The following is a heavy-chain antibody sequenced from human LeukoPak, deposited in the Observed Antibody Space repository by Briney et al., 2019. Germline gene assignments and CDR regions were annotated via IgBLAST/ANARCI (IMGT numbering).Heavy chain of an antibody. D-gene: IGHD4-23*01. CDR3: ARDTGYGGNWAWFDP. CDR2: IYYSGST. J-gene: IGHJ5*02. CDR1: GAFIGSYY. V-gene: IGHV4-31*03. Sequence: KPSETLSLTCTVSGAFIGSYYWSWIRQHPGKGLEWIGYIYYSGSTYYNPSLKSRVTISVDTSKNQFSLKLSSVTAADTAVYYCARDTGYGGNWAWFDPWGQGTLVTVSS.